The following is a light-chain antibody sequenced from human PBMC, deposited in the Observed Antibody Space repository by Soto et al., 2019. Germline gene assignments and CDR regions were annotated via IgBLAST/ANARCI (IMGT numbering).Light chain of an antibody. Sequence: QSVLTQPPPVSGAPGQRVTISCTGSSSNIGAGYDVHWYQQLPGTAPKLLIYGNSNRPSGVPDRFSGSKSGTSASLAITGLQAEDEADYYCQSYDSSLSGSWGFGGGTQLTVL. CDR1: SSNIGAGYD. CDR3: QSYDSSLSGSWG. CDR2: GNS. V-gene: IGLV1-40*01. J-gene: IGLJ3*02.